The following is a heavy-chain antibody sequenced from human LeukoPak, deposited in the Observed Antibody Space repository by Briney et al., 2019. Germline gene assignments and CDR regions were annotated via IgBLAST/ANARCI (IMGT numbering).Heavy chain of an antibody. CDR1: GFTFSSYG. J-gene: IGHJ4*02. CDR3: AKEGYDAFDY. Sequence: GGSLRLSCAASGFTFSSYGMHWVRQAPGKGLEWVAVISYDGSNKYYADSVKGLFTISRDNSKNTLYLQMNSLRAEDTAVYYCAKEGYDAFDYWGQGTLVTVSS. D-gene: IGHD1-1*01. V-gene: IGHV3-30*18. CDR2: ISYDGSNK.